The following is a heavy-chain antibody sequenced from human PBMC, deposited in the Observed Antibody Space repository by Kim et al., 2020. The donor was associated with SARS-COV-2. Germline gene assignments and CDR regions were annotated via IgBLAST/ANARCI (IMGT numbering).Heavy chain of an antibody. D-gene: IGHD1-26*01. Sequence: GGSLRLSCAASGFTFSSYAMRWVRQAPGKGLEWVSVIRGDGSSTYYADSVKGRFTISRDNSKNTLYLQMNSLRAEDTAVYYCAKDSAELCVSGRESGMDVWGQGTTVTVSS. J-gene: IGHJ6*02. CDR3: AKDSAELCVSGRESGMDV. CDR2: IRGDGSST. CDR1: GFTFSSYA. V-gene: IGHV3-33*06.